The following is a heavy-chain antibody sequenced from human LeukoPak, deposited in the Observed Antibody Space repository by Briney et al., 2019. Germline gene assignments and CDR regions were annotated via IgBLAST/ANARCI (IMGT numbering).Heavy chain of an antibody. CDR1: GDSVSSNSVT. CDR2: TYYRSTWYN. V-gene: IGHV6-1*01. Sequence: SQTLSLTCAISGDSVSSNSVTWNWIRQSPSRGLEWLGRTYYRSTWYNDYAVSVRGRITVNPDTSKNQFSLHLNSVTPEDTAVYYCARGPYGYSSGWHEFDYWGQGTLVTVSS. CDR3: ARGPYGYSSGWHEFDY. J-gene: IGHJ4*02. D-gene: IGHD6-19*01.